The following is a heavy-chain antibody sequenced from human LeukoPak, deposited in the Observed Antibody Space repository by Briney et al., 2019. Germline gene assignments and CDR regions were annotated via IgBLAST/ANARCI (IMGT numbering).Heavy chain of an antibody. CDR3: AKCRTLEWHFDY. J-gene: IGHJ4*02. CDR1: GFTFSSYA. CDR2: ISGSGGST. V-gene: IGHV3-23*01. D-gene: IGHD3-3*01. Sequence: PGGSLRLSCAASGFTFSSYAMHWVRQAPGKGLEWVSAISGSGGSTYYADSVKGRFTISRDNSKNTQYLQMNSLRAEDTAVYYCAKCRTLEWHFDYWGQGTLVTVSS.